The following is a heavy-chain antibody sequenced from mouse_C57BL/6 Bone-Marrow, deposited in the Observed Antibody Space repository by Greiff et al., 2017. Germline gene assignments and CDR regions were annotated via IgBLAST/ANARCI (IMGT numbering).Heavy chain of an antibody. CDR1: GYTFTDYY. J-gene: IGHJ1*03. V-gene: IGHV1-76*01. D-gene: IGHD1-2*01. CDR2: IYPGSGNN. CDR3: ARRGLLRRWYFDV. Sequence: QVQLQQSGPELVRPGASVKLSCKASGYTFTDYYINWVKQRPGQGLEWIARIYPGSGNNHYNEKFKGKATLTADKSSSTAYMQLSNLTSEDSAFYFCARRGLLRRWYFDVGGRGTTVTVTS.